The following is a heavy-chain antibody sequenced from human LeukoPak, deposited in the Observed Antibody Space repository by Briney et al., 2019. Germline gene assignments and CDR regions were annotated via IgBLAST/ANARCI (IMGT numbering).Heavy chain of an antibody. V-gene: IGHV4-38-2*01. D-gene: IGHD3-22*01. Sequence: SETLSLTCAVSGYSISNGYYWGWVRQPPGKGLVWIGSIFHSGTTYYKSSLKSRVSISVDTSKNQFSLKLSAVTAADTATYFCATIVLGRNYFDYWGQGILVTVSS. CDR3: ATIVLGRNYFDY. CDR2: IFHSGTT. CDR1: GYSISNGYY. J-gene: IGHJ4*02.